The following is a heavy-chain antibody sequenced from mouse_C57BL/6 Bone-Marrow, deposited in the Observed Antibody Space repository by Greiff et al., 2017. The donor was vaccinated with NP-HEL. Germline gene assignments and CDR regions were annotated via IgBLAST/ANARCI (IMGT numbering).Heavy chain of an antibody. CDR3: ERDDGYYDWYFDV. CDR1: GYTFTSYT. V-gene: IGHV1-4*01. D-gene: IGHD2-3*01. J-gene: IGHJ1*03. CDR2: INPSSGYT. Sequence: VQLQQSGAELARPGASVKMSCKASGYTFTSYTMHWVKQRPGQGLEWIGYINPSSGYTKYNQKFKDKATLTADKSSSTAYMQLSSLTSEDSAVYYCERDDGYYDWYFDVWGTGTTVTVSS.